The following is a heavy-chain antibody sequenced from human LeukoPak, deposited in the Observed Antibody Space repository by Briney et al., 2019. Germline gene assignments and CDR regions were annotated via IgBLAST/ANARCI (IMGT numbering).Heavy chain of an antibody. Sequence: GGSLRLSCVASGFSLSGYWMYWVRQAPGKGLMYISRNNGDGSTTNYADVVKGRFTMSRDNVKNTLHLQMNSLRVEDTAVYYCARDPRNVGLAPWGQGTLVTVSS. CDR3: ARDPRNVGLAP. CDR1: GFSLSGYW. CDR2: NNGDGSTT. J-gene: IGHJ5*02. V-gene: IGHV3-74*01. D-gene: IGHD2-15*01.